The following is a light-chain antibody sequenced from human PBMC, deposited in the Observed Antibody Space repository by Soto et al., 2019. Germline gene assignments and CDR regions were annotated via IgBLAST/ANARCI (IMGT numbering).Light chain of an antibody. J-gene: IGKJ2*01. V-gene: IGKV1-5*01. CDR3: QQHNDYTAVT. CDR2: DAT. Sequence: DIQMTQSPSTLSASVGDRVTITCRASQTISSSLAWYQFKPWKAPKLLIFDATTLQTGVPSRFSGSGFGTEVTLTITGLQPDDFATYYCQQHNDYTAVTFGQGTNLEIK. CDR1: QTISSS.